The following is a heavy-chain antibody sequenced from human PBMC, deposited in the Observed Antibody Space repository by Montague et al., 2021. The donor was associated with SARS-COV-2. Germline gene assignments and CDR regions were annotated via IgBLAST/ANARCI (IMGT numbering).Heavy chain of an antibody. CDR1: GFTFSSYG. CDR3: ARDRSGRFDP. V-gene: IGHV3-30*03. CDR2: IPSDRGDI. D-gene: IGHD2-15*01. J-gene: IGHJ5*02. Sequence: SLRLSCAASGFTFSSYGFHWVRQAPGKGPEWVAIIPSDRGDIYYXDSVKGRFTISRDNSRNTLFLQMNSLRPEDTAVYYCARDRSGRFDPWGQGTLVTVSS.